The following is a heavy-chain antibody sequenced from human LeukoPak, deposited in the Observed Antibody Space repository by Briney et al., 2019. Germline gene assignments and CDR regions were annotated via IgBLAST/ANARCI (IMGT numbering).Heavy chain of an antibody. Sequence: TGGSLRLSCAASGFTFSSYGMHWVRQAPGKGLEWVAVISYDGSNKYYADSVKGRFTISRDNSKNTLYLQMNSLRVEDTAVYYCAKSGDNDYYGSGSHDYWGQGTLVTVSS. CDR2: ISYDGSNK. D-gene: IGHD3-10*01. V-gene: IGHV3-30*18. J-gene: IGHJ4*02. CDR3: AKSGDNDYYGSGSHDY. CDR1: GFTFSSYG.